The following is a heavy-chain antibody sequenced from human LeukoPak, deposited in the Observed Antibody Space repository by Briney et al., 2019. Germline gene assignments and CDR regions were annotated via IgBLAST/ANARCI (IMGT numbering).Heavy chain of an antibody. J-gene: IGHJ5*02. V-gene: IGHV4-34*01. D-gene: IGHD3-3*01. Sequence: SETLSLTCAVYGGSFSGYYWSWIRQPPGKGMEWIGEINHSGSTNYNPSLKSRVTISVDTSKNQFSLKLSSVTAADTAVYYCARRAHGYLRFFEGNNWFDPWGQGTLVTVSS. CDR1: GGSFSGYY. CDR3: ARRAHGYLRFFEGNNWFDP. CDR2: INHSGST.